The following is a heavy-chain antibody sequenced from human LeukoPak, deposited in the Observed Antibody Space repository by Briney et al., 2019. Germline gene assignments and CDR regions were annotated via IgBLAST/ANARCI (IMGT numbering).Heavy chain of an antibody. CDR2: INSDGSST. D-gene: IGHD6-19*01. CDR1: GFTFSSYW. CDR3: ARGGSSGWYSRSRTKYYFDY. Sequence: GGSLRLSCAASGFTFSSYWMHWVRQAPGKGLVWVSRINSDGSSTSYADSVKGRFTISRDNAKNTLYLQMNSLRAEDTSVYYCARGGSSGWYSRSRTKYYFDYWGQGTLVTVSS. V-gene: IGHV3-74*01. J-gene: IGHJ4*02.